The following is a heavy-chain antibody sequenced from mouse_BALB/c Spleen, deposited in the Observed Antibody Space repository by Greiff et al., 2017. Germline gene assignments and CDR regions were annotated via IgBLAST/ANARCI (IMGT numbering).Heavy chain of an antibody. V-gene: IGHV1-54*01. CDR1: GYAFTNYL. J-gene: IGHJ4*01. Sequence: QVELQQSGAELVRPGTSVKVSCKASGYAFTNYLIEWVKQRPGQGLEWIGVINPGSGGTNYNEKFKGKATLTADKSSSTAYMQLSSLTSDDSAVYFCARGWMMRYAMDYWGQGTSVTVSS. CDR3: ARGWMMRYAMDY. D-gene: IGHD2-3*01. CDR2: INPGSGGT.